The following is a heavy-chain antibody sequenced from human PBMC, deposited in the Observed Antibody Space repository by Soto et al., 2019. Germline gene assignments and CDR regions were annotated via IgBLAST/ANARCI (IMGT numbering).Heavy chain of an antibody. V-gene: IGHV3-23*01. CDR3: AKDKGSCSEEHYYYYYGMDV. CDR2: ISGSGGST. J-gene: IGHJ6*02. Sequence: GGSLRLSCAASGFTFSSYAMSWVRQAPGKGLEWVSAISGSGGSTYYADSVKGRFTISRDNSKNTLYLQMNSLRAEDTAVYYCAKDKGSCSEEHYYYYYGMDVWGQGTTVTVSS. CDR1: GFTFSSYA. D-gene: IGHD1-1*01.